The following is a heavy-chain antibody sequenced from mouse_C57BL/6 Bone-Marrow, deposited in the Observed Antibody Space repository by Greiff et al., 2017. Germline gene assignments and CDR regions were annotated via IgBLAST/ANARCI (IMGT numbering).Heavy chain of an antibody. CDR1: GFTFSSYG. V-gene: IGHV5-6*01. Sequence: EVQGVESGGDLVKPGGSLKLSCAASGFTFSSYGMSWVRQTPDKRLEWVGTISSGGSYTYYPDSVKGRITISRDNAKNTLYLQMSSLKSEDTAMYYCAGQSEAMDYWGQGTSVTVSS. J-gene: IGHJ4*01. CDR3: AGQSEAMDY. CDR2: ISSGGSYT.